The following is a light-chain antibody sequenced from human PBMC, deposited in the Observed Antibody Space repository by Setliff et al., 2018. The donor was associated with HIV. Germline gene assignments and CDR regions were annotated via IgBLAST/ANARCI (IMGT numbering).Light chain of an antibody. CDR2: AVS. CDR3: SSYISSTPLYV. CDR1: SSDVGGYNY. V-gene: IGLV2-14*03. J-gene: IGLJ1*01. Sequence: QSVLTQPASVSGSPGQSITISCTGSSSDVGGYNYVSWYQQHPGKAPKLMIYAVSNRPSGVSNRFSGSKSGNTASLTISGLQAEDEADYYCSSYISSTPLYVFGTGTKVTVL.